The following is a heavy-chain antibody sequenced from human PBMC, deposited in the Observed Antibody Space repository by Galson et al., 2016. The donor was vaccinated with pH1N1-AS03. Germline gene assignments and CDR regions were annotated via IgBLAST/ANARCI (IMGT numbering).Heavy chain of an antibody. CDR3: ARDRYRDTSTDFYESAY. Sequence: SVKVSCKASGYTFTTYYVHWVRQAPGQGLEWVGRINPVTGETDSPQKFQDRVTLTRDKSISTAYLDLSGLTFDDTAVYYCARDRYRDTSTDFYESAYWGQGTLVTVSS. V-gene: IGHV1-2*06. J-gene: IGHJ4*02. CDR1: GYTFTTYY. D-gene: IGHD2/OR15-2a*01. CDR2: INPVTGET.